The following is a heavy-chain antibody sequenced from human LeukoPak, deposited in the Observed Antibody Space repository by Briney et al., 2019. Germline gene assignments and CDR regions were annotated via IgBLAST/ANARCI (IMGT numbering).Heavy chain of an antibody. CDR1: GFTFSSYS. CDR3: ARSGYSGYGWDYYYYYGMDV. D-gene: IGHD5-12*01. V-gene: IGHV3-21*01. J-gene: IGHJ6*02. Sequence: GGSLRLSCAASGFTFSSYSMNWVRQAPGKGLEWVSSISSSSSYIYYADSVKGRFTISRDNAKNSLYLQMNSLRAEDTAVYYCARSGYSGYGWDYYYYYGMDVWGQGTTVTVSS. CDR2: ISSSSSYI.